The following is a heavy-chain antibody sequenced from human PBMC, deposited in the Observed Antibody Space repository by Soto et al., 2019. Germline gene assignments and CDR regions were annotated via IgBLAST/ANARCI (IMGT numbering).Heavy chain of an antibody. Sequence: PSETLSLTCTVSGDYINNYYWSWIRQSPGKGLEMIGYIFYTGSTYYHPSLNSRVTISVDRSKHQFSLQLSSMTAADTAMYYCSRLTIMAEFDYWGQGKLVT. CDR1: GDYINNYY. D-gene: IGHD3-16*01. V-gene: IGHV4-59*08. CDR2: IFYTGST. CDR3: SRLTIMAEFDY. J-gene: IGHJ4*02.